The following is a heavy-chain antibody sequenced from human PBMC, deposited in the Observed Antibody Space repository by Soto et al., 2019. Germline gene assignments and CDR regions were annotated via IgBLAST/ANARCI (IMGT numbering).Heavy chain of an antibody. CDR1: GFTFTRYI. CDR2: ISSTTNYI. J-gene: IGHJ4*02. Sequence: GGSLRLSCAASGFTFTRYIMNWVRQAPGKGLEWVSSISSTTNYIYYGDSMKGRFTISRDNAKNSLYLEMNSLRAEDTAVYYCARESEDLTSNFDYWGQGTLVTVSS. CDR3: ARESEDLTSNFDY. V-gene: IGHV3-21*06.